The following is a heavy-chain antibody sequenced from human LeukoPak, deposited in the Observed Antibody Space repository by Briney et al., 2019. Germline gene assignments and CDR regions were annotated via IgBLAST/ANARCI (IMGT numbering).Heavy chain of an antibody. Sequence: GGSLRLSCAASGFTFDDYGMSWVRQAPGKGLEWVSGINWNGGSTGYADSVKGRFTISRDNAKNSLYLQMNSLRVEDTALYYCARDGGDYYYYYMDVWGKGTTVTVSS. CDR3: ARDGGDYYYYYMDV. CDR2: INWNGGST. D-gene: IGHD3-3*01. J-gene: IGHJ6*03. CDR1: GFTFDDYG. V-gene: IGHV3-20*04.